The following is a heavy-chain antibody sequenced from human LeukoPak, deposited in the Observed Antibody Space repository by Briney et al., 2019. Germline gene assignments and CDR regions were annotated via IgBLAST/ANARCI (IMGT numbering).Heavy chain of an antibody. CDR3: ARTIVGARDTEFDP. J-gene: IGHJ5*02. D-gene: IGHD1-26*01. CDR2: IYYSGST. Sequence: SETLSLTCAVYGGSFSGYYWSWIRQPPGKGLEWIGYIYYSGSTNYDPSLKSRVTISVDTSKNQFSLKLSSVTAADTAVYYCARTIVGARDTEFDPWGQGTLVTVSS. CDR1: GGSFSGYY. V-gene: IGHV4-59*01.